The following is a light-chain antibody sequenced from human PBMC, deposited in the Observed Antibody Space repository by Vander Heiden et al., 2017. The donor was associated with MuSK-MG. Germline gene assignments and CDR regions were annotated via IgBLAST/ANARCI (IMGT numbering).Light chain of an antibody. CDR2: EDN. CDR3: YSTDSSGDHYV. Sequence: SYQLTQPPSVPVSPGQAARITCSGDALPKKYAYWYQQKSGQAPVLVIYEDNKRPSGIPERFSGSSSGTMATLTISGAQVEDEADYYCYSTDSSGDHYVFGTGTEVTVL. J-gene: IGLJ1*01. V-gene: IGLV3-10*01. CDR1: ALPKKY.